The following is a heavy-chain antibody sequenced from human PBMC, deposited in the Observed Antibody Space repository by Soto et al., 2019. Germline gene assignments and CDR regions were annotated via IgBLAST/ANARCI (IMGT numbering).Heavy chain of an antibody. J-gene: IGHJ4*02. D-gene: IGHD5-12*01. CDR2: IYYSGHT. V-gene: IGHV4-59*01. CDR3: ARADGGYADY. CDR1: GGSISSYY. Sequence: QVQLQESGPGLVKPSETLSLTCTVSGGSISSYYWSWIRQPPGKGLEWIGYIYYSGHTNYNPSLKSRVTISVDTSKNQCSLKLSSVTAADTAVYYCARADGGYADYWGQGALVTVSS.